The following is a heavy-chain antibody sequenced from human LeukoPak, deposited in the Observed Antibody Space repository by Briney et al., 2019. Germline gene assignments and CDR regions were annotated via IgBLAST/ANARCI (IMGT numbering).Heavy chain of an antibody. J-gene: IGHJ6*03. CDR2: IYSSGNT. V-gene: IGHV4-61*02. CDR3: ARVAKHFRGGLSFYYMDV. CDR1: GGSISSGSYY. Sequence: SETLSLTCTVSGGSISSGSYYWSWIRQPAGKGLEWIGRIYSSGNTNYNPSLKSRVTISVDTSKNQFSLKVISVTAADTAVYYCARVAKHFRGGLSFYYMDVWGKGTTVTISS. D-gene: IGHD3-10*01.